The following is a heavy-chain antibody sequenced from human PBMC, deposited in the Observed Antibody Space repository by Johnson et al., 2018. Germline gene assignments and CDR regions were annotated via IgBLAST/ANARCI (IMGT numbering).Heavy chain of an antibody. J-gene: IGHJ1*01. CDR3: ARESGSYYGGFQH. D-gene: IGHD1-26*01. CDR1: GFTFSSYS. Sequence: VQLVQSGVGVVQPGRSLRLSCAASGFTFSSYSMHWVRQAPGEGLVWVSRINSDGSSTTYADSVKGRFTISRDNAKNTLYLQMDSLGAEDTAVYYCARESGSYYGGFQHWGQGSLVTVAS. V-gene: IGHV3-74*01. CDR2: INSDGSST.